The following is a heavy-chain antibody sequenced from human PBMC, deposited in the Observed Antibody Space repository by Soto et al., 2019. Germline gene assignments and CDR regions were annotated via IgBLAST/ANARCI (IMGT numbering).Heavy chain of an antibody. J-gene: IGHJ3*02. V-gene: IGHV3-33*01. Sequence: ESGGGVVQPGRSLRLSCAASGFDFSSYGMHWVRQAPGKGLEWVAVIWLDGSNKYYADSVKGRFSISRDNSKNTLYLQMESLRAEDTAMYYCARDRRRGAADHDAFDIWGQGTTVTVSS. D-gene: IGHD6-13*01. CDR2: IWLDGSNK. CDR1: GFDFSSYG. CDR3: ARDRRRGAADHDAFDI.